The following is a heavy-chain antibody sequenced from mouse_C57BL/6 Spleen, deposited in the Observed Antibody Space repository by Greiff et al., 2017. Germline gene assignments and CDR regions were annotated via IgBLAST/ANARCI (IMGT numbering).Heavy chain of an antibody. J-gene: IGHJ4*01. D-gene: IGHD4-1*01. V-gene: IGHV2-5*01. CDR2: IWRGGST. CDR3: AKANWDPLYAMDY. Sequence: QVQLKESGPGLVQPSQSLSITCTVSGFSLTSYGVHWVRQSPGKGLEWLGVIWRGGSTDYNAAFMSRLSITKDNSKSQVFFKMNSLQADDTAIYYCAKANWDPLYAMDYWGQGTSVTVSS. CDR1: GFSLTSYG.